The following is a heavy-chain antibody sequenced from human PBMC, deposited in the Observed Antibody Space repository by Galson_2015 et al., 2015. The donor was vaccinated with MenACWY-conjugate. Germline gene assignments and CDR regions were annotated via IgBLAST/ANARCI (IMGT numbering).Heavy chain of an antibody. J-gene: IGHJ4*02. D-gene: IGHD3-10*01. V-gene: IGHV3-23*01. Sequence: SLRLSCAASGITFSSNAMNWVRQAPGKGLEWVSGIGTGGGTYYADSVKGRFTISRDNSKNMVYPQMNSLRAEDTAVYYCARERWVRGVFFDQWGQGTLVTVSS. CDR3: ARERWVRGVFFDQ. CDR1: GITFSSNA. CDR2: IGTGGGT.